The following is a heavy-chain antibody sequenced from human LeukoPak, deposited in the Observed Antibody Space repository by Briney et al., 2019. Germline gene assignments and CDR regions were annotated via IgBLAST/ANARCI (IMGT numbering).Heavy chain of an antibody. V-gene: IGHV1-69*04. CDR3: ARGPRNRYCSGGSCYFDY. CDR1: GGTFSSYA. D-gene: IGHD2-15*01. CDR2: VIPILGIA. J-gene: IGHJ4*02. Sequence: SVKVSCKASGGTFSSYAISWVRQAPGQGLEWMGRVIPILGIANYAQKFQGRVTITADKSTSTAYMELSSLRSEDTAVYYCARGPRNRYCSGGSCYFDYWGQGTLVTVSS.